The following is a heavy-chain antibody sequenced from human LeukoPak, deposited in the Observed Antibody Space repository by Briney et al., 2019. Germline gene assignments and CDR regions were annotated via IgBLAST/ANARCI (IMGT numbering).Heavy chain of an antibody. Sequence: GGALRLSCAAAGFTFSSYCMNRVRPAPGQGVGGGAVIWYDGSNKYYADSVKGRFTISRDNSKNTLYLQMNSLRAEDTAVYYCAREGAAAKPDYWGQGTLVTVSS. J-gene: IGHJ4*02. CDR1: GFTFSSYC. CDR2: IWYDGSNK. V-gene: IGHV3-33*01. CDR3: AREGAAAKPDY. D-gene: IGHD6-13*01.